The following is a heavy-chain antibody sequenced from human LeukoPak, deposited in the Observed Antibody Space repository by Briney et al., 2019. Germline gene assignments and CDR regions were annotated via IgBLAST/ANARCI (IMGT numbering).Heavy chain of an antibody. CDR3: AKDSTMVFFFYYMDV. D-gene: IGHD3-10*01. CDR2: ISYDGNHK. CDR1: GFTFSSYG. V-gene: IGHV3-30*18. J-gene: IGHJ6*03. Sequence: PGRSLRLSCAASGFTFSSYGMHWVRQAPGKGLEWVAVISYDGNHKYYADSVKGRFTISRDNSKNTLFLQMNSLRADDTAVYYCAKDSTMVFFFYYMDVWGKGTTVTVSS.